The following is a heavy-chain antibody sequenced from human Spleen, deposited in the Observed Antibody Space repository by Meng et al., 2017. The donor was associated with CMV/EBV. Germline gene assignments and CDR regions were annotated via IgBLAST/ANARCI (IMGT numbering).Heavy chain of an antibody. D-gene: IGHD1-20*01. CDR2: IISKPDGGTI. CDR3: IHHNWKYVD. Sequence: EVQLVESXXGLVKXGGSLRLSCAASGFTFSNAWMRWVRQAPGKGLEWVCRIISKPDGGTIDYAAPVKGRFTISRDDSGNMLYLQMNSLKSEDTAIYYCIHHNWKYVDWGQGTLVTVSS. V-gene: IGHV3-15*01. J-gene: IGHJ4*02. CDR1: GFTFSNAW.